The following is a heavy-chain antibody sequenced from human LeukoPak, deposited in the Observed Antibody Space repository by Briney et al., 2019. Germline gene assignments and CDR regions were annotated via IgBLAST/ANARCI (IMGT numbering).Heavy chain of an antibody. V-gene: IGHV3-7*01. CDR2: IKQDGSEK. J-gene: IGHJ4*02. CDR1: GFTFSNYW. CDR3: ARTTGTTGWEDY. Sequence: AGGSLRLSCAASGFTFSNYWMSWVRQAPGKGLEWVANIKQDGSEKYYVDSVKGRFTISRDNAKNSLYLQMNSLRAEDTAVYYCARTTGTTGWEDYWGQGTLVTVSS. D-gene: IGHD1-7*01.